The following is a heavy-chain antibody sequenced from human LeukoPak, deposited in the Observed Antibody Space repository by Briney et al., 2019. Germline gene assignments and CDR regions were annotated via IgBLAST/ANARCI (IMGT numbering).Heavy chain of an antibody. CDR1: GFTFSSYA. CDR3: AKGVVVAPDVTPFDY. V-gene: IGHV3-23*01. J-gene: IGHJ4*02. CDR2: ISGSGGST. Sequence: GGSLRLSCAASGFTFSSYAMSWVRQAPGKGLEWVSAISGSGGSTYYADSVKGRFTISRDNSKNTLYLQMNSLRAEDTAVYYCAKGVVVAPDVTPFDYWGQGTLVTVSS. D-gene: IGHD2-2*01.